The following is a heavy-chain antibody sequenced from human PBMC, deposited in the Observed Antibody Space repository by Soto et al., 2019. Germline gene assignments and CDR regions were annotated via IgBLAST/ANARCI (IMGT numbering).Heavy chain of an antibody. CDR2: MYHSGST. CDR3: TSGTSGSSGPLY. CDR1: GGSISSAAYC. Sequence: AETLSLTCTVSGGSISSAAYCWSWIRQSPEKGLEWIGYMYHSGSTYYADYVKGRFTISRHNSKNTLYLQMNSLRAEDTAVYYCTSGTSGSSGPLYWGQGTLVTVSS. D-gene: IGHD3-22*01. J-gene: IGHJ4*02. V-gene: IGHV4-30-4*02.